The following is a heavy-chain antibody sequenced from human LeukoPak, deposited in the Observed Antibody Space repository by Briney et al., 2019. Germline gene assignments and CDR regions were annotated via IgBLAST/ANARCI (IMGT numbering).Heavy chain of an antibody. Sequence: PSETLSLTCTVSGGSISNYYWSWIRQPAGKGLEFIGRIYTSGSTDYNPSLKSRVTMSVDTSKNQFSLKLTSVTAADTAVYYCARGLGAATLEAFDIWGQGSMVTVSS. J-gene: IGHJ3*02. V-gene: IGHV4-4*07. CDR1: GGSISNYY. D-gene: IGHD1-26*01. CDR2: IYTSGST. CDR3: ARGLGAATLEAFDI.